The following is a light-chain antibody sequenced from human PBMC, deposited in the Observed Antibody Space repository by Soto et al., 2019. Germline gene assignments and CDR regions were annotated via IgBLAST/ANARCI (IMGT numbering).Light chain of an antibody. CDR1: ISNVGSNA. CDR3: ATWDDSLNGYV. Sequence: QDLLTQPPSASDSPGQRVTISCSGSISNVGSNAVNWYQQLPGTAPTLLIYSNNERLSGVPYRFSGSKSGTSASLTISGLQSEDEADYYCATWDDSLNGYVFGTGTKVTV. CDR2: SNN. J-gene: IGLJ1*01. V-gene: IGLV1-44*01.